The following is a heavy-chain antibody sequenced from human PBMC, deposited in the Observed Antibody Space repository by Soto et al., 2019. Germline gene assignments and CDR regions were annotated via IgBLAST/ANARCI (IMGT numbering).Heavy chain of an antibody. CDR3: AKDRIRYSSGSNGDAFDI. D-gene: IGHD6-19*01. CDR1: GFTFSSYA. J-gene: IGHJ3*02. Sequence: GGSLRLSCAASGFTFSSYAMSWVRQAPGKGLEWVSAISGTGGSTYYADSVKSRFTISRDKSKNTLYLQMNSLRAEDTAVYYCAKDRIRYSSGSNGDAFDIWGQGTMVTVSS. V-gene: IGHV3-23*01. CDR2: ISGTGGST.